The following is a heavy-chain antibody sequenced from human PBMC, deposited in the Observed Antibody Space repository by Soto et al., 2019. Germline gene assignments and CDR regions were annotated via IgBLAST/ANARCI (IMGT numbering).Heavy chain of an antibody. J-gene: IGHJ4*02. CDR2: FDPEDGET. D-gene: IGHD2-15*01. CDR3: ATGYCSGGSCYSYLLPFDY. Sequence: ASVKVSCKVSGYTLTELSMHWVRQAPGKGLEWMGGFDPEDGETIYAQKFQGRVTMTEDTSTDTAYMELSSLRSEDTAVYYCATGYCSGGSCYSYLLPFDYWGQGTLVTVSS. V-gene: IGHV1-24*01. CDR1: GYTLTELS.